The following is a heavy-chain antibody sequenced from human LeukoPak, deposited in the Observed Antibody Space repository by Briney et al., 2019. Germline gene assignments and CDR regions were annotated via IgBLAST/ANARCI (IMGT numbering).Heavy chain of an antibody. J-gene: IGHJ4*02. V-gene: IGHV3-21*01. D-gene: IGHD2-21*02. CDR2: ISSSSSYI. CDR3: ARDSIPYCGGDCYPYFDY. Sequence: PGGSLRLSCAASGFTFSSYSMNWVRQAPGKGLEWVSSISSSSSYIYYADSVKGRFTISRDSAKNSLCLQMNSLRAEDTAVYYCARDSIPYCGGDCYPYFDYWGQGTLVTVSS. CDR1: GFTFSSYS.